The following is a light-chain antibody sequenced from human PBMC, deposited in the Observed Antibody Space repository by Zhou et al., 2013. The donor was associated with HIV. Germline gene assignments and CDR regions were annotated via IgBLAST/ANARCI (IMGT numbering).Light chain of an antibody. CDR3: QQYNNWPRT. Sequence: EIVMTQSPATLSVSPGERATLSCRASQSISTNLAWYQQKPGQAPRLLIYGASTRATGIPARFSGSRSGTEFTLTISSMQSEDSAVYYCQQYNNWPRTFGQGTKLEIK. CDR2: GAS. CDR1: QSISTN. J-gene: IGKJ2*01. V-gene: IGKV3-15*01.